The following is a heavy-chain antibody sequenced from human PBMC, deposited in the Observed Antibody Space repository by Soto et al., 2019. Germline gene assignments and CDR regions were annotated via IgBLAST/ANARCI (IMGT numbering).Heavy chain of an antibody. D-gene: IGHD3-9*01. Sequence: EVQLLESGGGFVQPGESLRLSCAASGFTFSLSAMSWVRQAPGRGLDWVSSLSGGGSTTDYADSVKGRFTISRDNSKNTVHLQINSLRAEDTAVYYCAKGPEYDILTGCDYWGKGALVTVSS. V-gene: IGHV3-23*01. CDR2: LSGGGSTT. J-gene: IGHJ4*02. CDR3: AKGPEYDILTGCDY. CDR1: GFTFSLSA.